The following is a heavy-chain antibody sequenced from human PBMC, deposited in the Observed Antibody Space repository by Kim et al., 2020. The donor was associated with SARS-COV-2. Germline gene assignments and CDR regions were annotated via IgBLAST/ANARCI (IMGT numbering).Heavy chain of an antibody. J-gene: IGHJ6*02. Sequence: SVKVSCKASGGTFSSYAISWVRQAPGQGLEWMGGIIPIFGTANYAQKFQGRVTITADESTSTAYMELSSLRYEDTAVYYCARGTGDYYYYGMDVWGQGTTVTVSS. V-gene: IGHV1-69*13. D-gene: IGHD7-27*01. CDR1: GGTFSSYA. CDR2: IIPIFGTA. CDR3: ARGTGDYYYYGMDV.